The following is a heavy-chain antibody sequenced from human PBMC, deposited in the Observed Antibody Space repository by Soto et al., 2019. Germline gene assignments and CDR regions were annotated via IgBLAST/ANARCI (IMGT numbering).Heavy chain of an antibody. V-gene: IGHV1-18*01. CDR1: GYTFSSYG. J-gene: IGHJ4*02. Sequence: ASGKVSCKASGYTFSSYGISWVRQAPGQGLEWMGWISAYNGNTNCAQKLQGRVTMTTDTSTSTAYMELRSLRSDDTALYYCARERNDDFWSGYYDRGQGTLVTVSS. CDR3: ARERNDDFWSGYYD. D-gene: IGHD3-3*01. CDR2: ISAYNGNT.